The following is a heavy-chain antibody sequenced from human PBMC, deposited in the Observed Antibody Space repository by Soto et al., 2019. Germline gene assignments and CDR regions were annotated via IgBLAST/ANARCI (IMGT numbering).Heavy chain of an antibody. J-gene: IGHJ5*02. CDR2: VNPNSGNT. CDR1: GYTFTSYD. V-gene: IGHV1-8*01. CDR3: ARGGYDFWSGYYMTPNWFDP. Sequence: GASVKVSCKASGYTFTSYDINWVQQATGQGLEWMGWVNPNSGNTGYAQKFQGRVTMTRNTSISTAYMELSSLRSEDTAVYYCARGGYDFWSGYYMTPNWFDPWGQGALVTVSS. D-gene: IGHD3-3*01.